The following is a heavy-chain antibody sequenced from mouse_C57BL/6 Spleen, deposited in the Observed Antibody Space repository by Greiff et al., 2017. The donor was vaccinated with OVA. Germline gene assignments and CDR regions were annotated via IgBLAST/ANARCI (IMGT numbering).Heavy chain of an antibody. V-gene: IGHV1-69*01. Sequence: QVQLQQPGAELVMPGASVKLSCTASGYTFTSYWMHWVKQRPGQGLEWIGEIDPSDSYTNYNQKFKGKSTLTVDKSSSTAYMQLSSLTSEDAAVYYCARAGNYDPFAYWGQGTLVTVSA. CDR2: IDPSDSYT. CDR1: GYTFTSYW. D-gene: IGHD2-4*01. J-gene: IGHJ3*01. CDR3: ARAGNYDPFAY.